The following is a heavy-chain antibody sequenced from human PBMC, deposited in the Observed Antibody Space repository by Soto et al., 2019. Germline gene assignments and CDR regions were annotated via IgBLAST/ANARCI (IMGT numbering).Heavy chain of an antibody. CDR2: ISGSGGST. D-gene: IGHD2-15*01. CDR1: GFTFSSYA. V-gene: IGHV3-23*01. Sequence: GGSLRLSCAASGFTFSSYAMSWVRQAPGKGLEWVSAISGSGGSTYYADSVKGRFTISRDNSKNTLYLQMNSLRAEDTAVYYCQKMRGYCSGGSWYSYYFDYWGQGTLVTVSS. CDR3: QKMRGYCSGGSWYSYYFDY. J-gene: IGHJ4*02.